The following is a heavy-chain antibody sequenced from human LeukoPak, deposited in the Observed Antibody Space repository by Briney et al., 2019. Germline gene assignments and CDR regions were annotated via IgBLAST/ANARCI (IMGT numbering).Heavy chain of an antibody. CDR3: ARGVSQFDY. Sequence: SETLSLTCTVSGGSISSYYWSWIRQPPGKGLEWIGYIDNSGSTNYNPSLKTRVTISVDTSKNQFSLNLTSVTAADTAVYYCARGVSQFDYWGQGTLVTVSS. J-gene: IGHJ4*02. CDR1: GGSISSYY. D-gene: IGHD2/OR15-2a*01. CDR2: IDNSGST. V-gene: IGHV4-59*01.